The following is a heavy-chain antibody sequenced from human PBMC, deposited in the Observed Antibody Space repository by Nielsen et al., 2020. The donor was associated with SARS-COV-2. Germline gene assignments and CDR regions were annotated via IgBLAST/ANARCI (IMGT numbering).Heavy chain of an antibody. J-gene: IGHJ6*02. CDR3: ARDLVYYGMDV. Sequence: GGSLRLSCAASGFTFSSYAMSWVRQAPGKGLEWVSVIYSGGSSTYYADSVKGRFTISRDNSKNTLYLQMNSLRAEDTAVYYCARDLVYYGMDVWGQGTTVTVSS. CDR2: IYSGGSST. D-gene: IGHD2-15*01. CDR1: GFTFSSYA. V-gene: IGHV3-23*03.